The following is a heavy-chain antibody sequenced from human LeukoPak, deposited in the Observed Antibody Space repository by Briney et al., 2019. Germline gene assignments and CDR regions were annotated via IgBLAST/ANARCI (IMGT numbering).Heavy chain of an antibody. CDR3: ARDIEATYYDFWSGSESNWFDP. Sequence: SETLSLTCTVSGGSISSSSYYWGWIRQPPGKGLEWIGSIYYSGSTYYNPSLKSRVTISVDTSKSQFSLKLSSVTAADTAVYYCARDIEATYYDFWSGSESNWFDPWGQGTLVTVSS. V-gene: IGHV4-39*07. CDR1: GGSISSSSYY. J-gene: IGHJ5*02. D-gene: IGHD3-3*01. CDR2: IYYSGST.